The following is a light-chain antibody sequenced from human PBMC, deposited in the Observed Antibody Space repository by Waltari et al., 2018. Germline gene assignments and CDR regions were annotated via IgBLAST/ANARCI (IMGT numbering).Light chain of an antibody. CDR2: GAS. V-gene: IGKV3-15*01. CDR3: QHYNNLPLT. J-gene: IGKJ4*01. CDR1: QNVASN. Sequence: EIVMTQSPATLSVSPGEGATLSCRASQNVASNLAWYQQKSGQAPRLLIYGASTRATGIPARFSGSGSGTEVALTISSLQSEDSAVYYCQHYNNLPLTFGGGTKVEI.